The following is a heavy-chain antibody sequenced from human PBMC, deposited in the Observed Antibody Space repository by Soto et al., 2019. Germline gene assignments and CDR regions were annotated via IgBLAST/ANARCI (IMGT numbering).Heavy chain of an antibody. Sequence: ASVKVSCKASGYTFTTYYMHWVRQAPGQGLEWMGIINPSGGSTSYAQKFQGRVTMTRDTSTSTVYMELSSLRSEDTAVYYCARVYCRGGSCYGIDYWGQGTLVTVSS. CDR2: INPSGGST. J-gene: IGHJ4*02. V-gene: IGHV1-46*01. CDR3: ARVYCRGGSCYGIDY. D-gene: IGHD2-15*01. CDR1: GYTFTTYY.